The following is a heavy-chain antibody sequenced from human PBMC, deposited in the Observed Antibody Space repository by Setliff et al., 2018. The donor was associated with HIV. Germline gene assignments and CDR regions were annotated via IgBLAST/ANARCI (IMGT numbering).Heavy chain of an antibody. V-gene: IGHV3-30*02. CDR1: GFTFSAHG. CDR3: AKDGDYRNGDYDAFDI. D-gene: IGHD4-4*01. J-gene: IGHJ3*02. Sequence: PGGSLRLSCAASGFTFSAHGMHRVRQAPGKGLEWVAFMKYDESSEYYADSVKGRVTISRDNSKNTVDLQMNSLRTEDTAVYYCAKDGDYRNGDYDAFDIWGLGTMVTVSS. CDR2: MKYDESSE.